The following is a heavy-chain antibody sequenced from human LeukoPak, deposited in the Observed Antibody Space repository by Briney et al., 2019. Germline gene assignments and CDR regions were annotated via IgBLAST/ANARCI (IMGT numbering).Heavy chain of an antibody. CDR2: ISGSGRTI. J-gene: IGHJ4*02. Sequence: PGGSLRLYCAASGFTFSSYEMIWVRPAPGKGLECVSYISGSGRTIYYADSVKGRFTISRDNAKNSLYLQMYSLRAGDTAAYYCASPQTSGYAFGYWGQGTLVTVSS. CDR1: GFTFSSYE. V-gene: IGHV3-48*03. D-gene: IGHD5-12*01. CDR3: ASPQTSGYAFGY.